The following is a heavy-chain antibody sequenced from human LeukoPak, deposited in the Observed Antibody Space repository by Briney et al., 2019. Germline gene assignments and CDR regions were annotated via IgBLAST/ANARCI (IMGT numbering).Heavy chain of an antibody. CDR3: AATYSSGWYIGSYFDY. D-gene: IGHD6-19*01. CDR1: GGSFNGYY. J-gene: IGHJ4*02. CDR2: INHSGST. Sequence: SETLSLTCAVYGGSFNGYYWSWIRQPPGKGLEWIGEINHSGSTNYNPSLKSRVTMSVDTSKNQFSLKLSSVTAADTAVYYCAATYSSGWYIGSYFDYWGQGTLGTVSS. V-gene: IGHV4-34*01.